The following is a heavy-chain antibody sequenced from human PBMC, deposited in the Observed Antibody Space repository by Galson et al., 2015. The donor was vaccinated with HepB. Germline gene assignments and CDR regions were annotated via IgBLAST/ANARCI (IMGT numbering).Heavy chain of an antibody. D-gene: IGHD5-18*01. Sequence: SVKVSCKASGYTFTHYAMNWVRQAPGQGLEWMGWIRGYNGNADYAQKFQGRVTMTTDTSTSTAYMDLRSLRSDDTAVYYCARGGYTYVTGFDYWGQGTLVTVSS. CDR2: IRGYNGNA. CDR3: ARGGYTYVTGFDY. CDR1: GYTFTHYA. V-gene: IGHV1-18*01. J-gene: IGHJ4*02.